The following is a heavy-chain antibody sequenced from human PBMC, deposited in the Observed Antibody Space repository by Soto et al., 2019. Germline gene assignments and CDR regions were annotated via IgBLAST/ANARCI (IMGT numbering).Heavy chain of an antibody. V-gene: IGHV3-48*03. J-gene: IGHJ3*02. CDR2: ISSSGSTI. Sequence: GGSLRLSCAASGFTFSSYEMNWVRQAPGKGLEWVSYISSSGSTIYYADSVKGRFTISRDNAKNSLYLQMNSLRAEDTAVYYCARDRRLIVRGVSGDAFDIWGQGTMVTVSS. CDR1: GFTFSSYE. D-gene: IGHD3-10*01. CDR3: ARDRRLIVRGVSGDAFDI.